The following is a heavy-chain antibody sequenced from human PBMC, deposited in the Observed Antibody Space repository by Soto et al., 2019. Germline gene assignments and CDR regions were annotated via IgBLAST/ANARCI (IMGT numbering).Heavy chain of an antibody. D-gene: IGHD5-18*01. CDR3: ARDKGYSYGYMYYYYGMDV. V-gene: IGHV4-30-2*01. CDR1: GGSISSGGYS. CDR2: IYHSGST. J-gene: IGHJ6*02. Sequence: PSETLSLTCAVSGGSISSGGYSWSWIRQPPGKGLEWIGYIYHSGSTYYNPSLKSRVTISVDRSKNQFSLKLSSVTAADTAVYYCARDKGYSYGYMYYYYGMDVWGQGTTVTVSS.